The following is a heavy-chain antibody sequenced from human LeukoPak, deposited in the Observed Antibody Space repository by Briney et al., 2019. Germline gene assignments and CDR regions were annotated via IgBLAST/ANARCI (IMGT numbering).Heavy chain of an antibody. D-gene: IGHD3-16*01. Sequence: PSETLSLTCTVSGGSIISSYYWSWIRQPPGKGLEWIGYIYYSGSTNYNPSLKSRVTISVDTSKNQFSLKLSSVTAADTAVYYCARRSPWAPYNWFDPWGQGTLVAVSS. CDR1: GGSIISSYY. CDR3: ARRSPWAPYNWFDP. V-gene: IGHV4-59*12. J-gene: IGHJ5*02. CDR2: IYYSGST.